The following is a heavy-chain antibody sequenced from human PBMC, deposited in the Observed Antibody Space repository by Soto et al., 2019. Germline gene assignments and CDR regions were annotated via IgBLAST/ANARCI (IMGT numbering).Heavy chain of an antibody. V-gene: IGHV3-64D*06. CDR1: GFTFSTYD. J-gene: IGHJ4*02. D-gene: IGHD1-1*01. CDR3: DKWNDC. Sequence: EGSLRLSCSASGFTFSTYDVHWVRQAPGKGLEFVSGISPIGVNTYYADSVKGRSTISRDNSKNTLYLQMSSLRPDDTAIYYCDKWNDCWGQGTWGTFFS. CDR2: ISPIGVNT.